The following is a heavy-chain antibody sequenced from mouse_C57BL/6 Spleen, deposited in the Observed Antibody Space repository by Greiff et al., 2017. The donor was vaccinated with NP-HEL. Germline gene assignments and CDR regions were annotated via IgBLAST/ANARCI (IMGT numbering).Heavy chain of an antibody. J-gene: IGHJ2*01. CDR1: GYAFSSSW. CDR2: IYPGDGDT. D-gene: IGHD1-1*01. Sequence: QVQLKESGPELVKPGASVKLSCKASGYAFSSSWMNWVKQRPGKGLEWIGRIYPGDGDTNYNGKFKGKATLTADKSSSTAYMQLSSLTSEDSAVYFCARYGSTPFDYWGKGTTLTVSS. V-gene: IGHV1-82*01. CDR3: ARYGSTPFDY.